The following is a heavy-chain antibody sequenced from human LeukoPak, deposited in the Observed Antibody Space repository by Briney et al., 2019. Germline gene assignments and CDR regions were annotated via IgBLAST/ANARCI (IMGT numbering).Heavy chain of an antibody. CDR1: GGSISSYY. CDR2: IYTSGST. CDR3: ARGQQQWLVLPFDY. Sequence: SETLSLTCTVSGGSISSYYWSWIRQPAGKGLEWIGRIYTSGSTNYNPSLKSRVTISVDTSKNQLSLKLSSVTAADTAVYYCARGQQQWLVLPFDYWGQGTLVTVSS. D-gene: IGHD6-19*01. J-gene: IGHJ4*02. V-gene: IGHV4-4*07.